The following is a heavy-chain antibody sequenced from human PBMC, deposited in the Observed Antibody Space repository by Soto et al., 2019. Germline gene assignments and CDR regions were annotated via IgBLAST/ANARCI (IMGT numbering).Heavy chain of an antibody. D-gene: IGHD5-18*01. V-gene: IGHV3-48*03. Sequence: EVQLVESGGGLVQPGGSLRLSCAASGFTFNSYEMNWVRQAPGKGLEWVSYISSSGNTIYYADSVKVRFTISRDNAKNSLYVQLNSLRAEDTAVYYCAREDTRKACAFDFWGQGTLVTVSS. CDR1: GFTFNSYE. J-gene: IGHJ4*02. CDR2: ISSSGNTI. CDR3: AREDTRKACAFDF.